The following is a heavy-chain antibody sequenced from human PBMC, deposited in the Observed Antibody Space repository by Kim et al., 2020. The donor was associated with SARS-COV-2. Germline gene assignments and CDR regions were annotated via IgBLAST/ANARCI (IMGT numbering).Heavy chain of an antibody. CDR3: AREIEVAGVYWYFDL. Sequence: SVKVSCKASGGTFTSHPISWVRQAPGQGLEWMGRIITPLDRADSAQRVQGRVTITADKSTSTVHMDLSSLTSEDTAVYFCAREIEVAGVYWYFDLWGRG. J-gene: IGHJ2*01. CDR2: IITPLDRA. CDR1: GGTFTSHP. V-gene: IGHV1-69*04. D-gene: IGHD6-19*01.